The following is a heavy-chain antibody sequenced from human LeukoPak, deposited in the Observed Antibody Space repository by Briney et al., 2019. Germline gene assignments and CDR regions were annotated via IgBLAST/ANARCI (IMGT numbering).Heavy chain of an antibody. D-gene: IGHD3-10*01. Sequence: PGGSLRLSCAASGFTFSSYAMSWVRQAPGKGLKWVSAISGSGSSPYYADSVKGRFTISRDNSKSTLYLQMNSLRADDTAVYYRAKGYYSGSASLGAFDIWGQGTMVTVSS. J-gene: IGHJ3*02. CDR3: AKGYYSGSASLGAFDI. V-gene: IGHV3-23*01. CDR2: ISGSGSSP. CDR1: GFTFSSYA.